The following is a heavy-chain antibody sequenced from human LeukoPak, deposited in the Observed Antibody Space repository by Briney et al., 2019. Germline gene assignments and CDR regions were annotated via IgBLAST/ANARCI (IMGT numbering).Heavy chain of an antibody. V-gene: IGHV3-30*02. J-gene: IGHJ4*02. CDR3: AKGAHSATVVARGLEGADY. CDR2: IRYDGSNK. D-gene: IGHD3-22*01. CDR1: GFTFSSYA. Sequence: GGSLRLSCAASGFTFSSYAMHWVRQAPGKGLEWVAFIRYDGSNKYYADSVKGRFTISRDNSKNTLYLQMNSLRVEDTAVYYCAKGAHSATVVARGLEGADYWGQGTLVTVSS.